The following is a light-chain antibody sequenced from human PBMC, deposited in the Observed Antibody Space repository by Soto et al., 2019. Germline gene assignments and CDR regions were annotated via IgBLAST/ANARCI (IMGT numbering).Light chain of an antibody. CDR1: QAITNW. V-gene: IGKV1-5*03. CDR3: QQYDTNTPYT. Sequence: DIQLTQSPSTVYASVGDRVTITCRASQAITNWMAWYQQKPGKAPKLLIYRASTLERGVPSRFSGSGSGKEFTLTISGLQSDDFGTYYCQQYDTNTPYTFWQGSRLEI. J-gene: IGKJ2*01. CDR2: RAS.